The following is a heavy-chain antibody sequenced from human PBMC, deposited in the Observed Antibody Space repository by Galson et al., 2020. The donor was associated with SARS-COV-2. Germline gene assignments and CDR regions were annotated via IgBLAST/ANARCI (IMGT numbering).Heavy chain of an antibody. CDR2: ISWNSGSI. D-gene: IGHD3-10*01. V-gene: IGHV3-9*01. CDR1: GFTFDDYA. CDR3: AKDYGSGSYYSTGELDY. Sequence: GGSLRLSCAASGFTFDDYAMHWVRQAPGKGLEWVSGISWNSGSIGYADSVKGRFTISRDNAKNSLYLQMNSLRAEDTALYYCAKDYGSGSYYSTGELDYWGQGTLVTVSS. J-gene: IGHJ4*02.